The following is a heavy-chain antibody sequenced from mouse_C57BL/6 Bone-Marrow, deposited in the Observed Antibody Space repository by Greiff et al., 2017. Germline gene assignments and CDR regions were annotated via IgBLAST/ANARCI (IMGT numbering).Heavy chain of an antibody. CDR1: GYNITSYY. D-gene: IGHD1-1*01. J-gene: IGHJ2*01. V-gene: IGHV1-72*01. Sequence: HVPLQQPGAELVKPGASVKLSCKASGYNITSYYMHWLKPRTGRGLAWIGRIDPNSDGTKYNEKFKSKATMTVDKPSSTAYMQLSSLTSEDTAVYYCARELPYYIDYWGQGTTLTVAS. CDR3: ARELPYYIDY. CDR2: IDPNSDGT.